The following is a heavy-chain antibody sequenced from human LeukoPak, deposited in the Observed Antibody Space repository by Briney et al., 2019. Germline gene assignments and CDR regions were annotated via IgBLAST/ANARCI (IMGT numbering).Heavy chain of an antibody. Sequence: ASVKVSCKASGYTFTSYDINWVRQATGQGLEWMGWMNPNSGNTGYAQKFRGRVTITRNTSISTAYMELSSLRSEDTAVYYCARGRGSAKGNSYMDVWGKGTTVTVSS. J-gene: IGHJ6*03. V-gene: IGHV1-8*03. CDR3: ARGRGSAKGNSYMDV. CDR2: MNPNSGNT. CDR1: GYTFTSYD. D-gene: IGHD3-10*01.